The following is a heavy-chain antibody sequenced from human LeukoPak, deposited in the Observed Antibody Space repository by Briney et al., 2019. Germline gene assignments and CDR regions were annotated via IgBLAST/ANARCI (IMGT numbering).Heavy chain of an antibody. J-gene: IGHJ3*02. CDR1: GGSISSGGYS. Sequence: SQTLSLTCAVSGGSISSGGYSWSWIRQPPGKGLEWIGYIYHSGSTYYNPSLKSRVTISVDRSKNQFSLKLSSVTAADTAVYYCARGLTLGYCSGGSCYSMFRQLNAFDIWGQGTMVTVSS. V-gene: IGHV4-30-2*01. CDR2: IYHSGST. CDR3: ARGLTLGYCSGGSCYSMFRQLNAFDI. D-gene: IGHD2-15*01.